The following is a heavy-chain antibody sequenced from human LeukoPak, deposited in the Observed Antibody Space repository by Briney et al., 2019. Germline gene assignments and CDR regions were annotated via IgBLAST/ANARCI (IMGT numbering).Heavy chain of an antibody. J-gene: IGHJ4*02. Sequence: SETLSLTCTVSGGSLSSSRYYWPWIRQPPGKVQEWIGSIYYSGTTYYRPSIKGRVTISVDTSKIQSSLTVSSVASADAAVYYCARQAGGPGSCFGYWGQGTLVTVSS. D-gene: IGHD3-10*01. CDR3: ARQAGGPGSCFGY. CDR1: GGSLSSSRYY. CDR2: IYYSGTT. V-gene: IGHV4-39*01.